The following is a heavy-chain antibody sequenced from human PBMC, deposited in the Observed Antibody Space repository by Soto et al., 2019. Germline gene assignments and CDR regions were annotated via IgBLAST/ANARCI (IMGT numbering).Heavy chain of an antibody. V-gene: IGHV3-66*01. Sequence: EVQLVESGGGLVQPGGSLRLSCAASGFTVSSNYMSWVRQAPGKGLEWVSVIYSGGSTYYADSVKGRFTISRDNSKNTLYLQMNSQRAEDTAVYYCARDRENGDYYDYWGQGTLVTVSS. CDR1: GFTVSSNY. CDR3: ARDRENGDYYDY. J-gene: IGHJ4*02. D-gene: IGHD4-17*01. CDR2: IYSGGST.